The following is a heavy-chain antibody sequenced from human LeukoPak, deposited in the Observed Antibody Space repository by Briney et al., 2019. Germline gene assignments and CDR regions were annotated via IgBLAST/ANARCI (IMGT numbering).Heavy chain of an antibody. J-gene: IGHJ6*02. Sequence: GASVKVSCKASGYTFTTYGISWVRQAPGQGLEWMGWSSADNGNTKFAQKLQGRVTMTTDTSTSTAYMELRSLRSDDTAIYYCARDFGGALWFGELHGLDVWGQGTTVTVSS. V-gene: IGHV1-18*01. CDR3: ARDFGGALWFGELHGLDV. CDR2: SSADNGNT. D-gene: IGHD3-10*01. CDR1: GYTFTTYG.